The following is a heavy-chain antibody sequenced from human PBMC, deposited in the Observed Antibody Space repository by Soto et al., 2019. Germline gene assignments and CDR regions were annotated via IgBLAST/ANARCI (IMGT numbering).Heavy chain of an antibody. CDR3: ERAHRNKGLDP. CDR1: GFTFRNYW. CDR2: INGDGSSA. Sequence: EGQLVESGGGLVQPGGSLRLSCAASGFTFRNYWMFWVRQAPGKGLVFVSRINGDGSSATYADSVKGRFTISRDNAKNTLYLQMSSLTAEDTAVYYCERAHRNKGLDPWGQGTLVIVSS. J-gene: IGHJ5*02. V-gene: IGHV3-74*01.